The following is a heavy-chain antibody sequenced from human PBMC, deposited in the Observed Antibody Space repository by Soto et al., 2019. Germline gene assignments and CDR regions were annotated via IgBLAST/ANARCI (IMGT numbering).Heavy chain of an antibody. Sequence: PSEILSLTCAVYGGSFSGYYWSWIRQPPGKGLEWIGEINHSGSTNYNPSLKSRFTISRDNAKNTLYLQMNSLRAEDTAVYYCARVRQLWLPGYGMDVWGQGTTVTVSS. V-gene: IGHV4-34*01. CDR3: ARVRQLWLPGYGMDV. CDR2: INHSGST. CDR1: GGSFSGYY. J-gene: IGHJ6*02. D-gene: IGHD5-18*01.